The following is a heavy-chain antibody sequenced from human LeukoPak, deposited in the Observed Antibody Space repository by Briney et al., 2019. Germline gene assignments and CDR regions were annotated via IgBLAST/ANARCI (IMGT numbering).Heavy chain of an antibody. V-gene: IGHV4-59*01. CDR2: IFGSGSN. D-gene: IGHD1-26*01. J-gene: IGHJ3*02. Sequence: SETLSLTRPVSGGSISDYYWRWIRQPPGKGLEWIGWIFGSGSNKYNPSLKRQLTISVDTSKNQFSLKLTSATEADTAVYYCAREKDTGSNHAKIRYDIWGQGTRVTVSS. CDR1: GGSISDYY. CDR3: AREKDTGSNHAKIRYDI.